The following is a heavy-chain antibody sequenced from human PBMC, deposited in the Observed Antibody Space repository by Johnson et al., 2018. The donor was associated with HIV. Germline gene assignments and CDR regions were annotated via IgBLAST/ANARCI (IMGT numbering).Heavy chain of an antibody. CDR2: IAHDESIT. J-gene: IGHJ3*01. Sequence: QMMLVESGGGVVQPGRSLRLSCAASGFTFSTYGMHWVRQPPGKGLEWVAFIAHDESITHYADSVKGRFTMSRDNSKNTLYLHMKSLRPEDTSIYYCAKDDNLGVWYSDAFDVWGQGTVVTVSS. CDR3: AKDDNLGVWYSDAFDV. V-gene: IGHV3-30*02. CDR1: GFTFSTYG. D-gene: IGHD6-19*01.